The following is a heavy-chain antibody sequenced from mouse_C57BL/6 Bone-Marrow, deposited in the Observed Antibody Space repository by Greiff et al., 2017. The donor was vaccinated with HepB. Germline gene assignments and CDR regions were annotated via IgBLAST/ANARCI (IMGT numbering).Heavy chain of an antibody. CDR1: GYTFTSYG. V-gene: IGHV1-81*01. CDR2: IYPRSGNT. D-gene: IGHD1-1*01. Sequence: VQLQQSGAELARPGASVKLSCKASGYTFTSYGISWVKQRTGQGLEWIGEIYPRSGNTYYNEKFKGKATLTADKSSSTAYMELRSLTSEDSAVYFCARRPYGSSSGGYWGEGTTLTVSS. J-gene: IGHJ2*01. CDR3: ARRPYGSSSGGY.